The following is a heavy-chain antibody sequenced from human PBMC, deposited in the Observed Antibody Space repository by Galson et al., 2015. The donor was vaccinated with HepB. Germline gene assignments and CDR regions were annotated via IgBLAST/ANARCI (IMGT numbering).Heavy chain of an antibody. CDR3: ARDSVGYYENYYGMDL. CDR2: IIPIFGTA. Sequence: SVKVSCKASGGTFSSYAISWVRQAPGQGLEWMGGIIPIFGTANYAQKFLGRVTITADESTSTAYMELSSLRSEDTAVYYCARDSVGYYENYYGMDLWGQGTTVTVSS. J-gene: IGHJ6*02. CDR1: GGTFSSYA. V-gene: IGHV1-69*13. D-gene: IGHD3-16*01.